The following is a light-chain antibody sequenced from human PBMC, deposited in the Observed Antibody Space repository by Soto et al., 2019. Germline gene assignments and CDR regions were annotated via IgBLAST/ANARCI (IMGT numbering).Light chain of an antibody. CDR3: QQSYSTPLT. V-gene: IGKV1-39*01. CDR2: AAS. CDR1: QSISSY. Sequence: DIQMTQSPSSLSASVGDRVTITCRASQSISSYLNWYQQKPGKAPKLLIYAASSLQSGVPSRFSGSGSGTDFTLTISSLQPEDVATDYGQQSYSTPLTVGGGTKVEIK. J-gene: IGKJ4*01.